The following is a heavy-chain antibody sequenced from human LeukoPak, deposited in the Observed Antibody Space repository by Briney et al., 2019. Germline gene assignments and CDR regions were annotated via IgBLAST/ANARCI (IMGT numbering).Heavy chain of an antibody. CDR2: VRGSGSDT. CDR3: AKTSRVNSAYDSPFDY. CDR1: GFTFSTYA. V-gene: IGHV3-23*01. J-gene: IGHJ4*02. D-gene: IGHD5-12*01. Sequence: GGSLRLSCAASGFTFSTYAMSWVRQAPGKGLEWVSAVRGSGSDTYYADSVKGRFTISRDNSKNTLHLQMNSLRAEDTAVYYCAKTSRVNSAYDSPFDYWGQGTLVTVSS.